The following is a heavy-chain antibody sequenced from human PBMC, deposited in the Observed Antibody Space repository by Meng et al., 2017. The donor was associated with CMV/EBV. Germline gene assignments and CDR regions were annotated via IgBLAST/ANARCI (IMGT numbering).Heavy chain of an antibody. CDR3: ARSLVVVPAVQTYYYYYGMDV. V-gene: IGHV4-59*01. CDR1: GGSISSYY. J-gene: IGHJ6*02. D-gene: IGHD2-2*01. CDR2: IYYSGST. Sequence: SETLSLTCTVSGGSISSYYLSWIRQPPGKGLEWIGYIYYSGSTNYNPSLKSRVTISVDTSKNQFSLKLSSVTAADTAVYYCARSLVVVPAVQTYYYYYGMDVWGQGTTVTVSS.